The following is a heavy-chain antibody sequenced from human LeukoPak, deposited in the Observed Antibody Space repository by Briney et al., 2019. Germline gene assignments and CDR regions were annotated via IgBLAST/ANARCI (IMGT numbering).Heavy chain of an antibody. CDR1: GFTFSSYA. Sequence: GGSLRLSCAASGFTFSSYAMSWVRQAPGKGLEWVSRINSDGSSTIHADSVKGRFTISRDNAKNTLYLQMNSLRAEDTAVYYCAREVYSSGWSSFDYWGQGTLVTVSS. CDR2: INSDGSST. D-gene: IGHD6-19*01. V-gene: IGHV3-74*01. CDR3: AREVYSSGWSSFDY. J-gene: IGHJ4*02.